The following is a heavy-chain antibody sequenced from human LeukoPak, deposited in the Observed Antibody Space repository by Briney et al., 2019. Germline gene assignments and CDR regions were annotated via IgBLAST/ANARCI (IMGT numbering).Heavy chain of an antibody. J-gene: IGHJ4*02. Sequence: GGSLRLSCAVSGFTLSSYTMHWVRQAPGKGLEWVAVISDDGSNKYYADSVKGRFTISRDNSKNTLYLQMNSLKTEDTAVYYCTTELTNDCSSTSCLDYWGQGTLVTVSS. CDR2: ISDDGSNK. D-gene: IGHD2-2*01. CDR3: TTELTNDCSSTSCLDY. V-gene: IGHV3-30*04. CDR1: GFTLSSYT.